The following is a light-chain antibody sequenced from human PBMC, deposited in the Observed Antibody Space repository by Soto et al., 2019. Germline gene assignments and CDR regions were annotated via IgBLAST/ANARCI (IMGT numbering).Light chain of an antibody. CDR3: AAWDDSLGSYV. CDR2: EVN. J-gene: IGLJ1*01. CDR1: SSDVGAYNY. Sequence: QSALTQPPSASGSPGQSVTISCTGTSSDVGAYNYVCWYQQHPGKAPKLMIYEVNKRPSGVPDRFSGSKSGNTASLTVSGLQAGDEADYYCAAWDDSLGSYVFGSGTKVTVL. V-gene: IGLV2-8*01.